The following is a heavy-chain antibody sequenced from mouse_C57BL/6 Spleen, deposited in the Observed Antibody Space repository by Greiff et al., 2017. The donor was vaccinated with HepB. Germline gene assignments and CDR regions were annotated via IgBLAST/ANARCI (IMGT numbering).Heavy chain of an antibody. Sequence: EVHLVESGGGLVKPGGSLKLSCAASGFTFSDYGMHWVRQAPEKGLEWVAYISSGSSTIYYADTVKGRFTISRDNAKNTLFLQMTSLRSEDTAMYYCARTGSSPDWYFDVWGTGTTVTVSS. V-gene: IGHV5-17*01. J-gene: IGHJ1*03. CDR2: ISSGSSTI. CDR3: ARTGSSPDWYFDV. D-gene: IGHD1-1*01. CDR1: GFTFSDYG.